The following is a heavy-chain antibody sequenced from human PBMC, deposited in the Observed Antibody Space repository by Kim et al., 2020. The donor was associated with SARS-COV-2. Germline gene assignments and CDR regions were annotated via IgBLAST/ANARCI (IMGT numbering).Heavy chain of an antibody. CDR1: GFTFNKYY. D-gene: IGHD3-16*01. V-gene: IGHV3-7*03. J-gene: IGHJ4*02. Sequence: GGSLRLSCEASGFTFNKYYMGWVRQAPGKGLEWVARINQDGFRTYYVDSLRGRFTISRDNAKSSVNLQMNSLRAEDTALYYCGRWGGGFDLWGQGTTVTV. CDR2: INQDGFRT. CDR3: GRWGGGFDL.